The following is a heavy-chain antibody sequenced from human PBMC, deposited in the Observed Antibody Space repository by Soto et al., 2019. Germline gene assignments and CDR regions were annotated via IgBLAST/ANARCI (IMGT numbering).Heavy chain of an antibody. V-gene: IGHV4-34*01. CDR2: INHSGST. CDR3: ARSWGVLNWFDP. J-gene: IGHJ5*02. D-gene: IGHD3-10*01. Sequence: PSETLSLTYAVYGGSFSGYYGSWIRQPPGKGLEWIGEINHSGSTNYNPSLKSRVTISVDTSKNQFSLKLSSVTAADTAVYYCARSWGVLNWFDPWGQGTLVTVSS. CDR1: GGSFSGYY.